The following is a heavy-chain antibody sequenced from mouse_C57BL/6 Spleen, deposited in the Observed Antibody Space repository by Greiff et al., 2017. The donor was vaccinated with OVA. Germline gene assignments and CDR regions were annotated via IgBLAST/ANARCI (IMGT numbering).Heavy chain of an antibody. Sequence: EVKVVESVAELVRPGASVKLSCTASGFNIKNTYMHWVKQRPEQGLEWIGRIDPANGNTKYAPKFQGKATITADTSSNTAYLQLSSLTSEDTAIYYCARGGIYGNLKDYWGQGTTLTVSS. D-gene: IGHD2-1*01. CDR3: ARGGIYGNLKDY. CDR2: IDPANGNT. J-gene: IGHJ2*01. CDR1: GFNIKNTY. V-gene: IGHV14-3*01.